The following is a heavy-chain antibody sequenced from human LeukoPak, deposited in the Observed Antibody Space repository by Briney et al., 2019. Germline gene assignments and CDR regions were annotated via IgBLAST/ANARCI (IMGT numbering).Heavy chain of an antibody. CDR1: GFTFSSYA. J-gene: IGHJ4*02. CDR2: ISGSGGST. V-gene: IGHV3-23*01. Sequence: PGGSLRLSCAVSGFTFSSYAMSWVRQAPGKGLEWVSAISGSGGSTYYADSVKGRFTISRDNSKNTLYLQMNSLRAEDTAVYYCAKDTPFDYYDSSGHDYWGQGTLVTVSS. CDR3: AKDTPFDYYDSSGHDY. D-gene: IGHD3-22*01.